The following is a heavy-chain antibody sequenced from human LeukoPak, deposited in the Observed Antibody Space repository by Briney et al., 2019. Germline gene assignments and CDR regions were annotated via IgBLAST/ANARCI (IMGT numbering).Heavy chain of an antibody. D-gene: IGHD6-13*01. CDR1: GFTFSNVW. CDR3: ARGVAAAGDY. Sequence: GGSLRLSFAASGFTFSNVWMGWFRQAPGKGLEWVGRIRKATEGGATDYAAPVQGRFTISRDDSSNTLYLQMNSLRAEDTAVYYCARGVAAAGDYWGQGTLVTVSS. J-gene: IGHJ4*02. CDR2: IRKATEGGAT. V-gene: IGHV3-15*01.